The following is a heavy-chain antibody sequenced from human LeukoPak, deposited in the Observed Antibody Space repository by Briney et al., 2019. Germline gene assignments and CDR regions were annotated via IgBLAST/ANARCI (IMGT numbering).Heavy chain of an antibody. Sequence: GGSLRLSCAASGFTFSSYAMNWVRQAPGKGLEWVGRIKSKTDGGTTDYAAPVKGRFTISRDDSKNTLYLQMNSLKTEDTAVYYCTTGGVPAAIPLYYYYYYYMDVWGKGTTVTVSS. CDR1: GFTFSSYA. V-gene: IGHV3-15*01. D-gene: IGHD2-2*01. J-gene: IGHJ6*03. CDR3: TTGGVPAAIPLYYYYYYYMDV. CDR2: IKSKTDGGTT.